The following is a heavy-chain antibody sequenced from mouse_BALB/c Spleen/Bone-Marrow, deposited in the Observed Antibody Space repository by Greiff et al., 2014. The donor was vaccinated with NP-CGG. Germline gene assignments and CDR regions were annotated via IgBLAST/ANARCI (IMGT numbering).Heavy chain of an antibody. CDR2: IDPANGNT. J-gene: IGHJ3*01. V-gene: IGHV14-3*02. Sequence: EVKLQESGAELVKPAASVRLSCTASGFNIKDSYMHWVEQRPEQGLEWIGRIDPANGNTKYGPKFQGKATIALDTSSNTAYLQLSSLTSEDTAAYFCARRGDRYEPWFPYWGQGTLVTVSA. CDR3: ARRGDRYEPWFPY. CDR1: GFNIKDSY. D-gene: IGHD2-14*01.